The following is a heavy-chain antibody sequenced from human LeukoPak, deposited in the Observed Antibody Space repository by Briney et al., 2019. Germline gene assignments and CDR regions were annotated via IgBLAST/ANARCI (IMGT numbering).Heavy chain of an antibody. CDR3: ARAASYNYNNRPYLFDS. J-gene: IGHJ4*02. CDR2: IGAFGDT. Sequence: PGGSLRLSCAASGFTFSSSATNWVRQASGKSLEWVSGIGAFGDTYYGVAVRGRFTISRDKAKNSLYLQMNSLGAGDTAVYFCARAASYNYNNRPYLFDSWGQGTLVAVSS. V-gene: IGHV3-13*01. CDR1: GFTFSSSA. D-gene: IGHD3-10*01.